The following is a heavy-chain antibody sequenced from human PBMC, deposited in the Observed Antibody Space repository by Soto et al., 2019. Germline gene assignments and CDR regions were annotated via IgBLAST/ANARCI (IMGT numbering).Heavy chain of an antibody. CDR3: ANNLFRGGWPSGGFDP. CDR1: GFTFSSYA. Sequence: PGGSLRLSFSPPGFTFSSYAMHWVRLAPCNGLEWVAFISYDGSNKYYADSVKGRFTISRDNSKNTLYLQMNSLRAEDTAVYYCANNLFRGGWPSGGFDPWGQGTLLTVSS. V-gene: IGHV3-30-3*01. D-gene: IGHD6-19*01. CDR2: ISYDGSNK. J-gene: IGHJ5*02.